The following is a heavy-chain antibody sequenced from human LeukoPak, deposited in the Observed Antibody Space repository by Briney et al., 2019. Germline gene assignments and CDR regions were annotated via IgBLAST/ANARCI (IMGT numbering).Heavy chain of an antibody. Sequence: PGGSLRLSCADSGFTFSSYSMNWVRQAPGRGLEWVSSISSSSSYIYYADSVKGRFTISIDNAKNSLYLQMNSLRAEDTAVYYCARGSWMYSSGWYVDYWGQGILVTVSS. V-gene: IGHV3-21*01. CDR3: ARGSWMYSSGWYVDY. J-gene: IGHJ4*02. CDR1: GFTFSSYS. CDR2: ISSSSSYI. D-gene: IGHD6-19*01.